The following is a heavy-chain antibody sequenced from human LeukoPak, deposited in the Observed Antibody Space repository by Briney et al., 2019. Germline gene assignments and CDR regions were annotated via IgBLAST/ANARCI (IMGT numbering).Heavy chain of an antibody. CDR2: MKPDGSEK. CDR1: GFTFGNYW. D-gene: IGHD2-2*01. CDR3: AKDRLVPTASTRTVHMDV. Sequence: GGSLRLSCAASGFTFGNYWMNWVRQAPGKGLEWVANMKPDGSEKNYVASVKGRFTISRDNAENSLYLQMNSLRDEDTAVYYCAKDRLVPTASTRTVHMDVWGQGTTVTVSS. J-gene: IGHJ6*02. V-gene: IGHV3-7*04.